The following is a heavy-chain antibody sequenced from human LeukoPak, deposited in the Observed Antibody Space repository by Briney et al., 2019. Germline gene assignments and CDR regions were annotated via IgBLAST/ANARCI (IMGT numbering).Heavy chain of an antibody. CDR2: LSGTGYST. CDR1: GFTFDNYA. J-gene: IGHJ2*01. V-gene: IGHV3-23*01. Sequence: GGSLRLSCAASGFTFDNYAMSWVRQAPGKGPEWVSTLSGTGYSTFYADSVKGRFTISRDNLKNTMYLQMNSLRVEDTAVYYCANDRGTIARSLWHFDLWGRGTLVTVSS. D-gene: IGHD3-3*01. CDR3: ANDRGTIARSLWHFDL.